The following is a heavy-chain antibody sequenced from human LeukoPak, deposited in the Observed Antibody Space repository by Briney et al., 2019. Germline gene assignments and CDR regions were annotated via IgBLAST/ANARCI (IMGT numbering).Heavy chain of an antibody. D-gene: IGHD4/OR15-4a*01. V-gene: IGHV3-15*01. CDR3: AIDEPNYAPYDFDY. J-gene: IGHJ4*02. Sequence: PGGSLRLSCAASRFTFSNAWMNWVRQAPGKGLEWVGRIKSNADGETTDYAAPVKGRFTISRDDSNNMVYLQMNSLKIEDTAVYYCAIDEPNYAPYDFDYWGQGTLVTVSS. CDR1: RFTFSNAW. CDR2: IKSNADGETT.